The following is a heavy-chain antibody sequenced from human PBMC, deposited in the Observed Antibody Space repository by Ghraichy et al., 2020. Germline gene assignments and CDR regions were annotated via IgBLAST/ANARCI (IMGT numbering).Heavy chain of an antibody. CDR3: ARARSGPKRIEYFQH. CDR2: ISGSGGST. Sequence: GESLNISCAASGFTFSSYAMSWVRQAPGKGLEWVSAISGSGGSTYYADSVKGRFTISRDNSKNTLYLQMNSLRAEDTAVYYCARARSGPKRIEYFQHWGQGTLVTVSS. V-gene: IGHV3-23*01. CDR1: GFTFSSYA. J-gene: IGHJ1*01. D-gene: IGHD6-19*01.